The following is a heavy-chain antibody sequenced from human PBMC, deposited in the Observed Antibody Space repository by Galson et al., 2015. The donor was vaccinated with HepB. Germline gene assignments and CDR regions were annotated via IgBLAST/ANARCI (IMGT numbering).Heavy chain of an antibody. V-gene: IGHV5-51*01. CDR1: GYSFTSYW. Sequence: QSGAEVKKPGESLKISCKGSGYSFTSYWIGWVRQMPGKGLEWMGIIYPGDSDTRYSPSFQGQVTISADKSISTAYLQWSSLKASDTAMYYCARLVIVVVPAAPKCWFDPWGQGTLVTVSS. D-gene: IGHD2-2*01. CDR2: IYPGDSDT. J-gene: IGHJ5*02. CDR3: ARLVIVVVPAAPKCWFDP.